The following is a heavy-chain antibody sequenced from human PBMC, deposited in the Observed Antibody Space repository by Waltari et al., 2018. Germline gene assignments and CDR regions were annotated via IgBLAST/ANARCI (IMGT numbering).Heavy chain of an antibody. CDR3: AREGYCSGGSCYSYPFDI. Sequence: QVQLQESGPGLVKPSQTLSLTCTVSGCSISSGSYYWSWIRQPAGQGLEWIGRIYTSGSTNYNPSLKSRVTISVDTSKNQFSLKLSSVTAADTAVYYCAREGYCSGGSCYSYPFDIWGQGTMVTVSS. J-gene: IGHJ3*02. D-gene: IGHD2-15*01. CDR2: IYTSGST. V-gene: IGHV4-61*02. CDR1: GCSISSGSYY.